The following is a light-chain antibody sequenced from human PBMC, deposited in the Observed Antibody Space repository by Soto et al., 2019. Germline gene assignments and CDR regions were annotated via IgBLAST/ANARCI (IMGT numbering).Light chain of an antibody. CDR1: QGVSSW. Sequence: DIQMTQSPSSVSASVGDRVTITCRASQGVSSWLAWYQQNPGGAPNPLIYAASTLQSWVPSRFSGSGSGTDFTPTISSLQPEDLANYFCQQANSFPLTFGGGTKVEIK. CDR2: AAS. CDR3: QQANSFPLT. J-gene: IGKJ4*01. V-gene: IGKV1-12*01.